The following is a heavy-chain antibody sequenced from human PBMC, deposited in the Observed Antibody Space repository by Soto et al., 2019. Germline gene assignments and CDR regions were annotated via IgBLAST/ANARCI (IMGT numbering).Heavy chain of an antibody. CDR1: GFTFSSYA. CDR3: ARDSTGYSYGVYYYYGMDV. CDR2: IGTAGDT. D-gene: IGHD5-18*01. J-gene: IGHJ6*02. Sequence: GGSLRLSCAVSGFTFSSYAMSWVRQAPGKGLEWVSAIGTAGDTYYPGSVKGRFTISRENAKNSLYLQMNSLRAEDTAVYYCARDSTGYSYGVYYYYGMDVWGQGTTVTVSS. V-gene: IGHV3-13*01.